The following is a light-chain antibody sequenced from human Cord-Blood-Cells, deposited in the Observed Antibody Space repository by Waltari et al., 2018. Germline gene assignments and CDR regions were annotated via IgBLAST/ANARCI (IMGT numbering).Light chain of an antibody. CDR3: SSYTSSSTVV. Sequence: QSALTQPASVSGSPGQSITLSCPGTSSDVGGYNYLSWYQQHPGKAPKLMIYDVSKRPSGVSNRFSGSKSGNTASLTISGLQAEDEADYYCSSYTSSSTVVFGGGTKLTVL. CDR1: SSDVGGYNY. CDR2: DVS. J-gene: IGLJ2*01. V-gene: IGLV2-14*01.